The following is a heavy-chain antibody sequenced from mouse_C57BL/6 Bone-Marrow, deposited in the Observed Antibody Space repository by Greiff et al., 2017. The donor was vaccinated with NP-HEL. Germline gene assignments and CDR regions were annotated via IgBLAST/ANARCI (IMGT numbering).Heavy chain of an antibody. J-gene: IGHJ2*01. Sequence: EVQLQQSVAELVRPGASVKLSCTASGFNIKNTYMPWVKQRPEQGLEWIGRIDPANGNTKYAPKFQGKATITADTSSNTAYLQLSSLTSEDTAIYYCALIDYGNFDYWGQGTTLTVSS. CDR3: ALIDYGNFDY. D-gene: IGHD2-1*01. CDR2: IDPANGNT. V-gene: IGHV14-3*01. CDR1: GFNIKNTY.